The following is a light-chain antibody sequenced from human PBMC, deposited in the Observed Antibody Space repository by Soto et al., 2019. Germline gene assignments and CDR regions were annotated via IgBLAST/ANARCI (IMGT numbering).Light chain of an antibody. V-gene: IGKV3-11*01. J-gene: IGKJ5*01. CDR3: QQRSNWPPIT. CDR2: DAS. CDR1: QSISSL. Sequence: EIVLTQSPATLSVSPGERATLSCRASQSISSLLAWYQQKPGQAPRLLIHDASHRAAGIPARFSGSGFGTDFTLTISSLEPEDAAVYYCQQRSNWPPITFGQGTRLEIK.